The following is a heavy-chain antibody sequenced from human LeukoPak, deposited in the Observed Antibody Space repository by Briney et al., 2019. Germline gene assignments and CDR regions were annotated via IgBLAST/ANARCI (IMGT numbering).Heavy chain of an antibody. J-gene: IGHJ4*02. Sequence: GGSLTLSCTTSGFAFDDFAMSWVRHPAGKGMEWVGFIRRRAYGGAAEYAASVKGRFIISRDDSKGIAYLQMNSMKTEDTAVYYCSRNGLVDFDYWGQGSRVIVSP. CDR2: IRRRAYGGAA. V-gene: IGHV3-49*04. CDR1: GFAFDDFA. CDR3: SRNGLVDFDY.